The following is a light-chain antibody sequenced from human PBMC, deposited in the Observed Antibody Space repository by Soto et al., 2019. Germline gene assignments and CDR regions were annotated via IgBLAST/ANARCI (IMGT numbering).Light chain of an antibody. J-gene: IGKJ1*01. CDR1: QAISSW. V-gene: IGKV1-5*03. CDR3: QQYTSYWGT. CDR2: KTS. Sequence: DTGMTKVPFKLSEERGVGSAITSRASQAISSWLAWYQQKPGKAPKLLIYKTSSLESGVPSRFSGSGSGTEFTLTIISLQPDDFATYYCQQYTSYWGTFGQGTKVDIK.